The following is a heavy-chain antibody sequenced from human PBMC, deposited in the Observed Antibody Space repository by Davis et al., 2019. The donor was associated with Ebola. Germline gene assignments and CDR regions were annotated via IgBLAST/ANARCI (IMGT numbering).Heavy chain of an antibody. V-gene: IGHV3-7*03. CDR3: AKDEYSSSSAGIFDY. CDR1: GFTFSSYG. J-gene: IGHJ4*02. CDR2: IKQDGSEK. Sequence: GGSLRLSCAASGFTFSSYGMHWVRQAPGKGLEWVANIKQDGSEKYYVDSVKGRFTISRDNAKNSLYLQMNSLRAEDTAVYYCAKDEYSSSSAGIFDYWGQGTLVTVSS. D-gene: IGHD6-6*01.